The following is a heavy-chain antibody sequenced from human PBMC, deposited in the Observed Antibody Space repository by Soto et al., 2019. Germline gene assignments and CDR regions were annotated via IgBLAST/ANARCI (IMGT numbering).Heavy chain of an antibody. CDR3: TKLYGGNSDY. CDR1: GFTFSGSA. V-gene: IGHV3-73*02. Sequence: EVQLVESGGGLVQPGGSLKLSCAASGFTFSGSAMHWVRQASGKGLEWVGRIRSKANSYATAYAASVEGRFTISRDDSKNTAYLQMNSLKTEDTAVYYCTKLYGGNSDYWGQGTLVTVSS. CDR2: IRSKANSYAT. D-gene: IGHD2-21*01. J-gene: IGHJ4*02.